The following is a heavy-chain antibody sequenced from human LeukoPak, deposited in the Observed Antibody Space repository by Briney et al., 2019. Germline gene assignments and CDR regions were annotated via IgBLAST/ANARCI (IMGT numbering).Heavy chain of an antibody. D-gene: IGHD3-22*01. CDR1: GFTFSSYW. CDR3: AREREYYYDSSGYDPAVY. V-gene: IGHV3-7*01. J-gene: IGHJ4*02. Sequence: GGSLRLSCAASGFTFSSYWMSWVRQAPGKGLEWVANIKQDGSEKYYVDSVKGRFTISRDNAKNSLYLQMNSLRAEDTAVYYCAREREYYYDSSGYDPAVYWGQGTLVTVSS. CDR2: IKQDGSEK.